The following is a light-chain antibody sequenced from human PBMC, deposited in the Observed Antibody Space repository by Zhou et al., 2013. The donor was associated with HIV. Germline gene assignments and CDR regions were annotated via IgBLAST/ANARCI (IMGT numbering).Light chain of an antibody. CDR3: QHRSNWPRVT. CDR2: GAS. Sequence: EIVLTQSPGTLSLSPGERATLSCRASHTISANYLAWYQQKPGQAPRLLVYGASTRATGIPARFSGSGSGTDFTLTISSLEPEDFAVYFCQHRSNWPRVTFGGGTKVEIK. CDR1: HTISANY. J-gene: IGKJ4*01. V-gene: IGKV3-11*01.